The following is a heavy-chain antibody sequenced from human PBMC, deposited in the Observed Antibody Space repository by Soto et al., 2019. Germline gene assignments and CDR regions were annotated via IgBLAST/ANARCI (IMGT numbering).Heavy chain of an antibody. CDR2: IDGSGAIT. J-gene: IGHJ4*02. D-gene: IGHD1-26*01. CDR3: AMVAKSVGGWVRGGY. CDR1: GFTFNNYA. V-gene: IGHV3-23*01. Sequence: EVQLSESGGGLVRPGGSLRLSCAASGFTFNNYAMTWVRQAPGKGLEWVSSIDGSGAITYYADSVKGRFTMSRDNSKNSVDLLMKSLSVEVTAVYYCAMVAKSVGGWVRGGYWGQGTLVIVSS.